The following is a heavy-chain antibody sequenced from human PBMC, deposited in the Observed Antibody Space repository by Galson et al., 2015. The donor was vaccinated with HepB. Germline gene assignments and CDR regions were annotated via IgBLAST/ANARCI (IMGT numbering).Heavy chain of an antibody. Sequence: SETLSLTCTVSGGSISSYYWSWIRQPPGKGLEWIGYIYYSGSTNYNPSLKSRVTISVDTSKNQFSLKLSSVTAADTAVYYCARRTLYSSSSWGFDYWGQGTLVTVSS. V-gene: IGHV4-59*01. J-gene: IGHJ4*02. CDR3: ARRTLYSSSSWGFDY. D-gene: IGHD6-6*01. CDR1: GGSISSYY. CDR2: IYYSGST.